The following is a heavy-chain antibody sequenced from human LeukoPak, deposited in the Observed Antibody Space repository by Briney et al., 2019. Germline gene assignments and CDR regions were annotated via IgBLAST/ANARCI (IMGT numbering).Heavy chain of an antibody. CDR3: ARWVPAATFDY. D-gene: IGHD2-2*01. V-gene: IGHV4-34*01. J-gene: IGHJ4*02. CDR1: GGSFSGYY. CDR2: INHSGST. Sequence: SETLSLTCAVYGGSFSGYYCSWIRQPPGKGPGWIGEINHSGSTNYNPSLKSRVTISVDTSKNQFSLKLSSVTAADTAVYYCARWVPAATFDYWGQGTLVTVSS.